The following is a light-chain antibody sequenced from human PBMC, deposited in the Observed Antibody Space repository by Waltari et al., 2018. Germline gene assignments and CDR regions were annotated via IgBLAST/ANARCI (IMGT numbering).Light chain of an antibody. CDR3: NSRDSNGYSVV. J-gene: IGLJ2*01. CDR2: GKD. CDR1: ILRRFS. V-gene: IGLV3-19*01. Sequence: SSELTQDPVVSVALGQTVRITCQGDILRRFSASLYQQKPGQAPLFVMYGKDNRPPGIPDRFSGSTSGNTASLTITGAQAEDEAVYYCNSRDSNGYSVVFGGGTKVTVL.